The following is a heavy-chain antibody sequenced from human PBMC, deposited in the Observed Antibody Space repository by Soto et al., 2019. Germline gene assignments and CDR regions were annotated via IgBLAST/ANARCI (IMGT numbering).Heavy chain of an antibody. Sequence: GGSLRLSCAASGFTFSSYAMSWVRQAPGKGLEWVSAISGSGGSTYYADSVKGRFTISRDNSKNTLYLQMNSLRAEDTAVYYCANRLGRPGYSSGWLTDAFDIWGQGTMVTVSS. D-gene: IGHD6-19*01. CDR3: ANRLGRPGYSSGWLTDAFDI. CDR2: ISGSGGST. V-gene: IGHV3-23*01. CDR1: GFTFSSYA. J-gene: IGHJ3*02.